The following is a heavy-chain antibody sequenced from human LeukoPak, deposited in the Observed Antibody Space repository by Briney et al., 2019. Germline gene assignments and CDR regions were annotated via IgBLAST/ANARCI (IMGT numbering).Heavy chain of an antibody. Sequence: GGSLRLSCAASGFTFDDYGMSWVRQAPGKGLEWVSGINWNGGSTGYADSVKGRFTISRDNAKNSLYLQMNSLRAEDTALYHCARADSYYYYMDVWGKGTTVTVSS. D-gene: IGHD4-11*01. CDR3: ARADSYYYYMDV. V-gene: IGHV3-20*01. J-gene: IGHJ6*03. CDR1: GFTFDDYG. CDR2: INWNGGST.